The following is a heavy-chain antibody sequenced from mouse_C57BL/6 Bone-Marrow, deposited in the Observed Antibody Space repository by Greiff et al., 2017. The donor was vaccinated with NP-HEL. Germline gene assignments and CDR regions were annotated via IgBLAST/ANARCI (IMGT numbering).Heavy chain of an antibody. CDR1: GYAFTNYL. CDR2: INPGSGGT. D-gene: IGHD2-1*01. V-gene: IGHV1-54*01. Sequence: QVQLQQSGAELVRPGTSVKVSCKASGYAFTNYLIEWVKQRPGQGLEWIGVINPGSGGTNYNEKFKGKATLTADKSSSTAYMQLSSLTSEDSAVYFCCYYGGYFEVWGTGTTVTVAS. J-gene: IGHJ1*03. CDR3: CYYGGYFEV.